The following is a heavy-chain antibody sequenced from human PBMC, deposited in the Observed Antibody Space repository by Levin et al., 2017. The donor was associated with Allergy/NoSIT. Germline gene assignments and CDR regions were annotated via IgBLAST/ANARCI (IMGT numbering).Heavy chain of an antibody. CDR3: ARDPVRGSYGLFDY. Sequence: KISCKASGGTFSSYAISWVRQAPGQGLEWMGRIIPILGIANYAQKFQGRVTITADKSTSTAYMELSSLRSEDTAVYYCARDPVRGSYGLFDYWGQGTLVTVSS. CDR2: IIPILGIA. V-gene: IGHV1-69*04. CDR1: GGTFSSYA. D-gene: IGHD5-18*01. J-gene: IGHJ4*02.